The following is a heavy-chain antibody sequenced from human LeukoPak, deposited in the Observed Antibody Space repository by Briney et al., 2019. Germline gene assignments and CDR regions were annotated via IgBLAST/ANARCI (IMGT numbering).Heavy chain of an antibody. Sequence: PGGSLRLSCAASGFTFSDYYMSWIRQAPGKGLEWVSYISSSGSTIYYADSVKGRFTISRDNAKNSLYLQMNSLRAEDTAVYFCARDAREYYYDGSGYQDAFDIWGQGTLVTVSS. V-gene: IGHV3-11*01. D-gene: IGHD3-22*01. CDR2: ISSSGSTI. CDR1: GFTFSDYY. J-gene: IGHJ3*02. CDR3: ARDAREYYYDGSGYQDAFDI.